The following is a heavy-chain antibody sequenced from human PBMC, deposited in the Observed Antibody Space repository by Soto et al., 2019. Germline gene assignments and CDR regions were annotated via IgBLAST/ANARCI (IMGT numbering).Heavy chain of an antibody. D-gene: IGHD3-3*01. CDR1: GFTFSSYA. CDR3: AKDGAGFLEWLPDAFDI. V-gene: IGHV3-23*01. J-gene: IGHJ3*02. Sequence: EVQLLESGGGLVQPGGSLRLSCAASGFTFSSYAMSWVRQAPGKGLEWVSAISGSGGSTYYADSVKGRFTISRDNSKNTLYLQMNSLRAEDTAVYYCAKDGAGFLEWLPDAFDIWGQGTMVTVSS. CDR2: ISGSGGST.